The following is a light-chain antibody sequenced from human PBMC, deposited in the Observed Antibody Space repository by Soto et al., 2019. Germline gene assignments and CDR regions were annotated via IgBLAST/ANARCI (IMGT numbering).Light chain of an antibody. CDR2: DAS. Sequence: ESVLAQSPGTLCLSPGERATLSCRASQSVGGNYLTWYQQKPGQAPRLLIYDASNRATGIPARFSGSGSGTDFTLTISSLEPEDFAVYYCQQRSNWPLLTFGGGTKVDIK. V-gene: IGKV3-11*01. CDR3: QQRSNWPLLT. J-gene: IGKJ4*01. CDR1: QSVGGNY.